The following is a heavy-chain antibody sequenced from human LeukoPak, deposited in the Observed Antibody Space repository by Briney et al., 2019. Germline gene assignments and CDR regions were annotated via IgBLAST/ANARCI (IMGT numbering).Heavy chain of an antibody. CDR3: ARVRRFLEWLQAPPKALYYFDY. V-gene: IGHV3-23*01. J-gene: IGHJ4*02. CDR2: ISGSGGST. D-gene: IGHD3-3*01. Sequence: PGGSLRLSCAASGFTFSSYAMSWVRQAPGKGLEWVSAISGSGGSTYYADSVKGRFTISRDNSKNTLYLQMNSLRAEDTAVYYCARVRRFLEWLQAPPKALYYFDYWGQGTLVTVSS. CDR1: GFTFSSYA.